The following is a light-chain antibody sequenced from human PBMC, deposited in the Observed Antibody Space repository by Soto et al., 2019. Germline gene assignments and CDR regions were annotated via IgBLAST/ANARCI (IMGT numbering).Light chain of an antibody. Sequence: QSVLTQPASVSGSPGQSLTISCTGTSSDVGSYNLVSWYQQHPGKAPKLMIYEGSKRPSAVSNRFSGSKSGNTASLTISGLQVEVEAIYYCCTYAVSTTPNHVFGPVTNVTVL. CDR3: CTYAVSTTPNHV. CDR2: EGS. V-gene: IGLV2-23*01. J-gene: IGLJ1*01. CDR1: SSDVGSYNL.